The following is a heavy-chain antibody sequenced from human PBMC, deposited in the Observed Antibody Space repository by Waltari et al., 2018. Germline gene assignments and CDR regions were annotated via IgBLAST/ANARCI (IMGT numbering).Heavy chain of an antibody. CDR2: IKQDGSEK. Sequence: EVQLVESGGGLVQPGGSLRLSCVASGFTFSRYCMSWVRQAPGKGLEWVANIKQDGSEKYYVDSVKGRFTISRDNAKNSLYLQMNSLRAEDTAVYYCARLGSYGWAFDYWGQGTLVTVSS. V-gene: IGHV3-7*01. D-gene: IGHD5-18*01. CDR3: ARLGSYGWAFDY. CDR1: GFTFSRYC. J-gene: IGHJ4*02.